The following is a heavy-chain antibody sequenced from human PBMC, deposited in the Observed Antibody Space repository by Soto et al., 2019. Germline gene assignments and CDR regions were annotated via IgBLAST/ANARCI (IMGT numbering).Heavy chain of an antibody. V-gene: IGHV4-4*02. CDR2: IYHSGST. D-gene: IGHD6-25*01. CDR3: ASSLAATWLGP. Sequence: QVQLQESGPGLVKPSGTLSLTCAVSGGSISSSNWWSWVRQPPGKGLEWIGEIYHSGSTNYNPSLTSGVTTSVSKSKNSSSRKLRSVSAERTAVCYDASSLAATWLGPWGQRSLVTVSS. CDR1: GGSISSSNW. J-gene: IGHJ5*02.